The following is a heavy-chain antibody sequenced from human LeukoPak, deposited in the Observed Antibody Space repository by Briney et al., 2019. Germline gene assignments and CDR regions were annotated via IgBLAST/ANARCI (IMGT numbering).Heavy chain of an antibody. J-gene: IGHJ3*02. Sequence: SETLSLTCIVSGGSISSDYWSWIRQPPGKGLEWIGYIYYTGSTNYNPSLMSRVTISVDKSKKQFSLKLSSLTAADTAVYYCARFVVVTVPTSNDAFDIWGQGTMVTVSS. CDR1: GGSISSDY. D-gene: IGHD2-21*02. CDR2: IYYTGST. CDR3: ARFVVVTVPTSNDAFDI. V-gene: IGHV4-59*01.